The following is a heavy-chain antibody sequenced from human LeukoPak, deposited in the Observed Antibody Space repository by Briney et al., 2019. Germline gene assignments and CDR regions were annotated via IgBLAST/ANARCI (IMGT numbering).Heavy chain of an antibody. J-gene: IGHJ5*02. Sequence: ASVKLSCKASGYTFTGYYMHWVRQAPGQGLEWMGWINPNSGGTNDAQKFQGRVTMTRDTSISTAYMELSRLRSDDTAVYYCARAYSSSSFWFDPWGQGTLVTVSS. V-gene: IGHV1-2*02. CDR2: INPNSGGT. D-gene: IGHD6-6*01. CDR3: ARAYSSSSFWFDP. CDR1: GYTFTGYY.